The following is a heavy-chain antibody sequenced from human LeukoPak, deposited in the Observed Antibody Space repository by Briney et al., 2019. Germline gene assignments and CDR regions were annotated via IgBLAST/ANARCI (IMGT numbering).Heavy chain of an antibody. D-gene: IGHD2-2*01. CDR2: IKKEVSEK. V-gene: IGHV3-7*01. CDR1: GVTLSSYW. CDR3: ARDVGYCSSTSCPLDY. Sequence: GGALRVSCAASGVTLSSYWMSWGPQAPGEGGERVATIKKEVSEKYYVDSVKGRFTISRDNAKNSLYLQMNSLRAEDTAVYYCARDVGYCSSTSCPLDYWGQGTLVTVSS. J-gene: IGHJ4*02.